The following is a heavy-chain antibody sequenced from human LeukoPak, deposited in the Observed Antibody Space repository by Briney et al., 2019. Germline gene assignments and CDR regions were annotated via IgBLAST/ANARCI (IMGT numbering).Heavy chain of an antibody. CDR1: GFSVSSNY. CDR3: ARDRGPGWFDP. Sequence: PGGSLRLSCAVSGFSVSSNYVSWVRQAPGKGLEWVSVIYSTGTTFYADSVKGQFTTSRDNSKNTLNLQMNNLRPEDTAVYYCARDRGPGWFDPWGQGTLVTVSS. CDR2: IYSTGTT. D-gene: IGHD3-10*01. V-gene: IGHV3-66*03. J-gene: IGHJ5*02.